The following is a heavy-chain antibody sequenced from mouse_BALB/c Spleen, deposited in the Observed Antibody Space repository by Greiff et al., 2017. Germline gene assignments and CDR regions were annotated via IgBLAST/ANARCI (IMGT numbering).Heavy chain of an antibody. D-gene: IGHD1-1*01. J-gene: IGHJ3*01. Sequence: EVQVVESGAELVKPGASVKLSCTASGFNIKDTYMHWVKQRPEQGLEWIGRIDPANGNTKYDPKFQGKATITADTSSNTAYLQLSSLTSEDTAVYYCADYYGSPFAYWGQGTLVTVSA. V-gene: IGHV14-3*02. CDR1: GFNIKDTY. CDR3: ADYYGSPFAY. CDR2: IDPANGNT.